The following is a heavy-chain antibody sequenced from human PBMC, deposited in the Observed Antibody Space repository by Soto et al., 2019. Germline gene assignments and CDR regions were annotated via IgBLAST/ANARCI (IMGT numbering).Heavy chain of an antibody. Sequence: GGSLRLSCAASGFTFSSYAMSWVRQAPGKGLEWVSAISGSGGSTYYADSVKGRFTISRDNSKNTLYLQMNSLRAEDTAVYYCAKVYGGGITGTTNAFDIWGQGTMVTVSS. CDR2: ISGSGGST. V-gene: IGHV3-23*01. J-gene: IGHJ3*02. CDR1: GFTFSSYA. D-gene: IGHD1-7*01. CDR3: AKVYGGGITGTTNAFDI.